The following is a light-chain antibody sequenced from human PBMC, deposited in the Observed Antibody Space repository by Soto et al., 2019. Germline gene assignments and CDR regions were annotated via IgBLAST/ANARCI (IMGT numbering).Light chain of an antibody. CDR3: QSYDGSLTAVYV. CDR2: RNT. CDR1: SPNIGAGYD. J-gene: IGLJ1*01. Sequence: SVPTPPPSVSGAPGKRVTLSRPGRSPNIGAGYDVHWYQQLPETAPKLLIYRNTNRPSGVPDRFSGSKSGTSASLAITGLQAEDEADYYCQSYDGSLTAVYVFGTGTKVTVL. V-gene: IGLV1-40*01.